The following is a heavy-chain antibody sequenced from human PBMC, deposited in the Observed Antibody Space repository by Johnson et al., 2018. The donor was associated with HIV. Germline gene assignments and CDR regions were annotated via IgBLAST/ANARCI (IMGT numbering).Heavy chain of an antibody. CDR3: AKGPQGIATPDAFDI. Sequence: VQLVESGGGVVQPGRSLRLSCAASGFTFSSYAMHWVRQAPGKGLEWVAVISYDGSNKYYADSVKGRFTISRDNSKNTLYLQMNSLRAEDTAVYYCAKGPQGIATPDAFDIWGQGTMVTVSS. D-gene: IGHD2-21*01. CDR2: ISYDGSNK. CDR1: GFTFSSYA. J-gene: IGHJ3*02. V-gene: IGHV3-30*04.